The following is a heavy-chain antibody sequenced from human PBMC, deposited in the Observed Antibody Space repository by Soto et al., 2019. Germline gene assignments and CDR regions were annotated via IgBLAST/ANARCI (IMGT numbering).Heavy chain of an antibody. D-gene: IGHD3-3*01. Sequence: GGSLRLSCAASGFTFSSYAMSWFRQAPGKRLEWVSAISGSGGSTYYADSVKGRFTISRDNSKNTLYLQMNSLRAEDTAVYYCARDFIPSDYDFWSGPSFWGKGTTVTVSS. CDR1: GFTFSSYA. V-gene: IGHV3-23*01. CDR3: ARDFIPSDYDFWSGPSF. CDR2: ISGSGGST. J-gene: IGHJ6*04.